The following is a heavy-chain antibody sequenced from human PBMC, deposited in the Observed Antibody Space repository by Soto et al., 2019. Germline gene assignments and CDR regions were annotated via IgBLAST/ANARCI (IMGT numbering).Heavy chain of an antibody. V-gene: IGHV3-21*01. J-gene: IGHJ5*02. D-gene: IGHD6-13*01. Sequence: GSLRLTCTASGFTFSSYSMNWVRQAPGKGLEWVSSISSSSSYIYYADSVKGRFTISRDNAKNSLYLQMNSLRAEDTAVYYCARVRIAAAGIYPWGQGTPVTVSS. CDR1: GFTFSSYS. CDR3: ARVRIAAAGIYP. CDR2: ISSSSSYI.